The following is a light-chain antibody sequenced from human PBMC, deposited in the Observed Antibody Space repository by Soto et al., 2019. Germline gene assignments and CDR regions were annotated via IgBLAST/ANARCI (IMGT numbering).Light chain of an antibody. J-gene: IGKJ4*01. CDR3: QQTSSTPT. CDR1: QSVSSSY. Sequence: EIVLTQSPGTLSLSPGERATLSCRASQSVSSSYLAWYQQKPGQAPRLLIHGASTRATGIPDRFSGSGSGTDFTLTISRLEPEDFATYYCQQTSSTPTFGGGTKVDIK. V-gene: IGKV3-20*01. CDR2: GAS.